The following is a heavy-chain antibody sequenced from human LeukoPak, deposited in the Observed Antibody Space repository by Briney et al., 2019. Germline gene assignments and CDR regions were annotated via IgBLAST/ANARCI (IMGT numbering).Heavy chain of an antibody. CDR1: GFTFSSYW. D-gene: IGHD3-10*01. V-gene: IGHV3-7*01. Sequence: PGGSLRLSCAASGFTFSSYWMSWVRQAPGKGLEWVANIKQDGSEKYYVDSVKGRFTISRDNAKNSLYLQMNSLRAEDTAVYYCARDHRSMVRGVIIWPDAFDIWGQGTMVTVSS. CDR2: IKQDGSEK. J-gene: IGHJ3*02. CDR3: ARDHRSMVRGVIIWPDAFDI.